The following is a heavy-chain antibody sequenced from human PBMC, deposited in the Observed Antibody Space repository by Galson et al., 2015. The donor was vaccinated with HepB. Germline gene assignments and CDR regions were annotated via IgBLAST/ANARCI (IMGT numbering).Heavy chain of an antibody. D-gene: IGHD6-19*01. V-gene: IGHV3-9*01. CDR1: GFTFDDYA. CDR2: ISWNSGSI. CDR3: AKDIGPIYSGWYYFDY. J-gene: IGHJ4*02. Sequence: SLRLSCAASGFTFDDYAMHWVRQAPGKGLEWVSGISWNSGSIGYADSVKGRFTISRDNAKNSLYLQMNSLRAEDTALYYCAKDIGPIYSGWYYFDYWGQGTLVTVSS.